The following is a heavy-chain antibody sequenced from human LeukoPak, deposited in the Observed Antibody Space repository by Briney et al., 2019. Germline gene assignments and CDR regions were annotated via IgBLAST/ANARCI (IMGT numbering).Heavy chain of an antibody. CDR1: GYTFTGYY. J-gene: IGHJ4*02. Sequence: ASVKVSFKASGYTFTGYYMHWVRQAPGQGLGWMGWINPNSGGTNYAQKFQGRVTMTRDTSISTAYMELSRLRSDDTAVYYCAREEGGSSWYGYWGQGTLVTVSS. V-gene: IGHV1-2*02. CDR3: AREEGGSSWYGY. D-gene: IGHD6-13*01. CDR2: INPNSGGT.